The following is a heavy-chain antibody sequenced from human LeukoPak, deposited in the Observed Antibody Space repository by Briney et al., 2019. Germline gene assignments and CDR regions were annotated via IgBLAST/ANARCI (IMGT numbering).Heavy chain of an antibody. D-gene: IGHD3-10*01. CDR3: ARAAQSYYYGSGSHDAFDI. Sequence: SVKVSCKASGGTFSSYAISWVRQAPGQGLEWMGGIIPIFGTANYAQKFQGRVTITADESTSTAYMELSSLRSEDTAVYYCARAAQSYYYGSGSHDAFDIWGQGTMVTVSS. CDR2: IIPIFGTA. CDR1: GGTFSSYA. J-gene: IGHJ3*02. V-gene: IGHV1-69*13.